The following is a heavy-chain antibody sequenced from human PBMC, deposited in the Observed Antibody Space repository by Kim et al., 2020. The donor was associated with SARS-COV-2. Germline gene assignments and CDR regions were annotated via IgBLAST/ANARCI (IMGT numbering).Heavy chain of an antibody. D-gene: IGHD3-10*01. J-gene: IGHJ6*02. CDR1: GFTFSSYG. V-gene: IGHV3-30*18. CDR3: AKMSRVRGVIELTDYYYSGMDV. CDR2: ISYDGSNK. Sequence: GGSLRLSCAASGFTFSSYGMHWVRQAPGKGLEWVAVISYDGSNKYYADSVKGRFTISRDNSKNTLYLQMNSLRAEDTAVYYCAKMSRVRGVIELTDYYYSGMDVWGQGTTVTVSS.